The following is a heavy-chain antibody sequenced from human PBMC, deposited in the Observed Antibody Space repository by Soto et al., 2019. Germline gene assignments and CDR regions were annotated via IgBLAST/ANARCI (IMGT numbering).Heavy chain of an antibody. CDR1: GFTFSDYW. Sequence: EVQLVESGGGLVQPGGFLRLSCAASGFTFSDYWMSWVRQTPGKGLEWVAKINQGGSDIYYVDSVRGRFTITRDTSKSSRYLQMNGLGVEYTAVYYCVTESRSSGWFHWGQGTMGTVSS. V-gene: IGHV3-7*01. CDR2: INQGGSDI. J-gene: IGHJ3*01. CDR3: VTESRSSGWFH. D-gene: IGHD6-19*01.